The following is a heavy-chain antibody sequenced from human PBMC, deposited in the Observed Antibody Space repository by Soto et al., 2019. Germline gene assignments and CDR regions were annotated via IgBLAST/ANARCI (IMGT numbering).Heavy chain of an antibody. J-gene: IGHJ2*01. Sequence: QVQLVESGGGVVQPGRSLRLSCAASGFTLSSYGMHWVRQAPGKGLEWVAVISYDGSNKYYADSVKGRFTISRDNSKNTLYLQMNSLRAEDTAVYYCAKDRGVYWYFDLWGRGTLVTVSS. CDR1: GFTLSSYG. CDR2: ISYDGSNK. CDR3: AKDRGVYWYFDL. D-gene: IGHD2-8*01. V-gene: IGHV3-30*18.